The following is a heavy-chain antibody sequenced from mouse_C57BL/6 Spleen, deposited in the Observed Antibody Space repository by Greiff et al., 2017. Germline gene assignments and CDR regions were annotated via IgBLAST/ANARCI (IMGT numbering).Heavy chain of an antibody. V-gene: IGHV1-72*01. D-gene: IGHD2-4*01. Sequence: QVQLQQPGAELVKPGASVKLSCKASGYTFTSYWMHWVKQRPGRGLEWIGRIDPNSGGTKYNEKFKSKATLTVDKPSSTAYMQLSSLTSEDSAVYYCAPLYDYDEGFADWGQGTLVTVSA. CDR1: GYTFTSYW. CDR2: IDPNSGGT. CDR3: APLYDYDEGFAD. J-gene: IGHJ3*01.